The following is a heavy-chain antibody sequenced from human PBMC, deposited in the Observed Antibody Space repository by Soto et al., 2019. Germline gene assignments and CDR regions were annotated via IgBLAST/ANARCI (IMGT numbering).Heavy chain of an antibody. V-gene: IGHV1-18*04. CDR3: ARDKSNKSGNRIWFDP. CDR2: ISAYNGDT. CDR1: GYTFTSHG. Sequence: ASVKVSCKASGYTFTSHGINWVRQAPGQGLELMGWISAYNGDTKYEQKFQGRVTMTTDASSSTAYMELKSLSSDDTAVYFCARDKSNKSGNRIWFDPWGQGTQVTVSS. J-gene: IGHJ5*02. D-gene: IGHD5-12*01.